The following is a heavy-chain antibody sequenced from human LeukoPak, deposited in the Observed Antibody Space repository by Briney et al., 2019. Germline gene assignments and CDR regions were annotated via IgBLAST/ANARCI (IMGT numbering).Heavy chain of an antibody. Sequence: PGGSLRLSCAASGFTVSSNYMSWVRQAPGKGLEWVSSISSSSSYIYYADSLRGRFTISRDNAKNSLFLQMNSLRVEDTAVYYCARERCTGGSCWGLDYWGQGTLVTVSS. CDR2: ISSSSSYI. CDR1: GFTVSSNY. CDR3: ARERCTGGSCWGLDY. V-gene: IGHV3-21*01. J-gene: IGHJ4*02. D-gene: IGHD2-15*01.